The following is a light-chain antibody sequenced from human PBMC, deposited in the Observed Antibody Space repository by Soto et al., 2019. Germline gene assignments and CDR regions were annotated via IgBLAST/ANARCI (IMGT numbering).Light chain of an antibody. V-gene: IGKV3-11*01. Sequence: IVLTQSPATLLLSQGERAALSCRASQSVSTSLAWYQHKPGQAPRLIIYDASKRAPGIPARFSGSGSGTDFTLTISSLEPEDFAVYYCQVRDVWPSFGQGTKVEIE. CDR1: QSVSTS. CDR3: QVRDVWPS. CDR2: DAS. J-gene: IGKJ1*01.